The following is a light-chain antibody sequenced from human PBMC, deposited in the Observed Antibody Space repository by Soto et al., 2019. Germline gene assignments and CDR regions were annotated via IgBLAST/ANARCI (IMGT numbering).Light chain of an antibody. CDR2: DAS. J-gene: IGKJ4*01. V-gene: IGKV3-15*01. CDR3: QQYNAWPALT. Sequence: EIVMTQSPATLSVSPGERVTLSCRASQSVSSNLAWYQQKPGQAPRLLFYDASTGATGVSARFSGSGSGTEFTLTIGSLQSEDSAVYYCQQYNAWPALTFGGGTKVEIK. CDR1: QSVSSN.